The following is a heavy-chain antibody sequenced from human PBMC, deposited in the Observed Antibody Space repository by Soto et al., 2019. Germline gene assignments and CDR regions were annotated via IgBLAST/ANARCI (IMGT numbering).Heavy chain of an antibody. V-gene: IGHV4-4*07. CDR2: IYTSGST. Sequence: PSETLSLTCTVPGGSISSYYWIWIRQPAGKGLEWIGRIYTSGSTNYNPSLKSRVTMSVDTSKNQFSLKLSSVTAADTAVYYCARGPAAAGRNWFDPWGQGTLVTVSS. J-gene: IGHJ5*02. CDR3: ARGPAAAGRNWFDP. CDR1: GGSISSYY. D-gene: IGHD6-13*01.